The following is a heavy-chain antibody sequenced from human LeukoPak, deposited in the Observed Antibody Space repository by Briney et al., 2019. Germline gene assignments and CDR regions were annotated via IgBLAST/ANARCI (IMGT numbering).Heavy chain of an antibody. V-gene: IGHV3-11*01. J-gene: IGHJ1*01. Sequence: PGGSLRLSCAASGFTFTDYYMSWIRQAPGKGLEWVSYITNSGTTIYYADSVKGRFTISRDNAKNSLYLQMNSLRAEDTAVYYCARAVDSSGFSSFQHWGQGTLVTVSS. CDR2: ITNSGTTI. CDR1: GFTFTDYY. CDR3: ARAVDSSGFSSFQH. D-gene: IGHD3-22*01.